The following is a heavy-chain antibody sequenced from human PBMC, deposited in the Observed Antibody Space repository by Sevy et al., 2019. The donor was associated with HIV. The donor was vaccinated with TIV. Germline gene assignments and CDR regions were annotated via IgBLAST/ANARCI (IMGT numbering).Heavy chain of an antibody. CDR3: ARDGGTLTVPGSFDI. CDR1: GDSITSGAFS. V-gene: IGHV4-30-2*01. J-gene: IGHJ3*02. D-gene: IGHD3-9*01. CDR2: IYHTGNT. Sequence: SETLSLTCSVSGDSITSGAFSWNWIRQPPGKGLEWMGYIYHTGNTYYSPSLKSRLTISVDRSKNQFSPNLTSVTAAETAVYYCARDGGTLTVPGSFDIWGQGTMVTVSS.